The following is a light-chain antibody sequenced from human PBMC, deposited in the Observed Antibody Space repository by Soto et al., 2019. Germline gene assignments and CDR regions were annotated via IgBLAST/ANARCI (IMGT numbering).Light chain of an antibody. J-gene: IGKJ1*01. CDR3: QQYNNWSWT. CDR1: QSVSSSY. V-gene: IGKV3-15*01. CDR2: GVS. Sequence: EIVLTQSPGTLSLSPGERATLSCRASQSVSSSYLAWYQQKPGQAPRLLIYGVSTRATGIPARFSGSGSGTEFTLTISSLQSEDFAAYYCQQYNNWSWTFGQGTKVEIK.